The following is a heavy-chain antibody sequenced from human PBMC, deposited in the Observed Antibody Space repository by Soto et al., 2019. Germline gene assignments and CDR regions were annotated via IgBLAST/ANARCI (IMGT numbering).Heavy chain of an antibody. V-gene: IGHV3-7*03. D-gene: IGHD6-13*01. CDR3: ARDRGGSWYENWLDP. CDR1: DFTFRSYW. CDR2: IKQDGSEK. Sequence: EVQLVESGGGLVQPGGSLRLSCAASDFTFRSYWMSWVRQAPGKGLEWVANIKQDGSEKYYVDSVKGRSTISRDNAKNSLYLQMNSLRAEDPAVYYCARDRGGSWYENWLDPWGQGTLVTVSS. J-gene: IGHJ5*02.